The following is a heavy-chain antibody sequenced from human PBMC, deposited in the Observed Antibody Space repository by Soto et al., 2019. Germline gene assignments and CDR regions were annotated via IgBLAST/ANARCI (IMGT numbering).Heavy chain of an antibody. Sequence: EVQLLESGGGLVQPGGSLRLSCAASGFSFNNYAMNWVRQAPGRGLEWVSALSGRGGSTHYADSVKGRFTISRDNFKNTLDLQMNSLKGEDTAVYYWAKDVEGVKGSCTSSSCRFTHHGGYFDYWGQGTLGTVSS. CDR2: LSGRGGST. CDR1: GFSFNNYA. V-gene: IGHV3-23*01. D-gene: IGHD2-2*01. CDR3: AKDVEGVKGSCTSSSCRFTHHGGYFDY. J-gene: IGHJ4*02.